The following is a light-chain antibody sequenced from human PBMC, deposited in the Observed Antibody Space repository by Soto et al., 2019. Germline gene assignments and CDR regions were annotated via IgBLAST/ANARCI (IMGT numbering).Light chain of an antibody. Sequence: EIVMTQSPATLSVSPGERATLSCRASQSVGSNLAWYQQRPCQAPRPLIYGASTRAIGIPPRFSGSGSGTEFTLTISSLQSEDFAVYYCQQYNNCPYTFGRGTKLEIK. CDR2: GAS. J-gene: IGKJ2*01. CDR3: QQYNNCPYT. CDR1: QSVGSN. V-gene: IGKV3-15*01.